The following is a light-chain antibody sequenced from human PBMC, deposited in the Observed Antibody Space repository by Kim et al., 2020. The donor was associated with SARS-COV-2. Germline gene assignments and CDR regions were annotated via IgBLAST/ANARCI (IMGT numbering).Light chain of an antibody. V-gene: IGLV1-44*01. J-gene: IGLJ2*01. Sequence: GQRVTISCSGRHTNIGTYTVSWYQQLPGTAPKLLIYTENQRPSGVPDRFSGSRSGTSASLAISGLRSEDEADYFCASWDDRLNGPVFGGGTRLTVL. CDR2: TEN. CDR3: ASWDDRLNGPV. CDR1: HTNIGTYT.